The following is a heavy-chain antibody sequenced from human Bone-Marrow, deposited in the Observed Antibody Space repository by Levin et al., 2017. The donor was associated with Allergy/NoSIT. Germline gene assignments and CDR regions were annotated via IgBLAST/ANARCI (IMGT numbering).Heavy chain of an antibody. CDR3: ARAITMIVVVISSNDAFDI. V-gene: IGHV3-7*01. Sequence: GESLKISCAASGFTFSSYWMSWVRQAPGKGLEWVANIKQDGSEKYYVDSVKGRFTISRDNAKNSLYLQMNSLRAEDTAVYYCARAITMIVVVISSNDAFDIWGQGTMVTVSS. D-gene: IGHD3-22*01. J-gene: IGHJ3*02. CDR1: GFTFSSYW. CDR2: IKQDGSEK.